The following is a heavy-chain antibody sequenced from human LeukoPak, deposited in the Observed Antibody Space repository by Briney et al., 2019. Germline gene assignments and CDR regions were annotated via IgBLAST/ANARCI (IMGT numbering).Heavy chain of an antibody. Sequence: SETLSLTCTVSGGSISSHYWSWIRQPPGKGLEWVGCIYYSGSTNYNPSLKSRVTISVDTTKNQFSLKLSSVTAADTAVYYCARDRRTDIDYYYYMDVWGKGTTVTVSS. CDR1: GGSISSHY. CDR3: ARDRRTDIDYYYYMDV. V-gene: IGHV4-59*11. CDR2: IYYSGST. J-gene: IGHJ6*03. D-gene: IGHD2-15*01.